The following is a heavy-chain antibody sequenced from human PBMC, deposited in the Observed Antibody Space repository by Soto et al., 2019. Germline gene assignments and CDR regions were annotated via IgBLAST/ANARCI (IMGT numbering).Heavy chain of an antibody. CDR1: SGSISTSNW. Sequence: QVQLQESGPGLVKPSGTLSLTCAVSSGSISTSNWWSWVRQPPGKGLEWIWEIYRSGSTNYNPSLKSRVTISVYKSKNQLSLKLSSVTAADTAVYYCARGNRDYYYDMDVWGKGTTVTVSS. J-gene: IGHJ6*03. V-gene: IGHV4-4*02. CDR2: IYRSGST. CDR3: ARGNRDYYYDMDV.